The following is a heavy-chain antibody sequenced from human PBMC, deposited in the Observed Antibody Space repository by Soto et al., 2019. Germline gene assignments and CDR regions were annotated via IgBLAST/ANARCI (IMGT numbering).Heavy chain of an antibody. CDR2: ISSSGGTT. Sequence: GGSLRLSCAASGFSFSSYAMTWVRQTSGKGLEWVSTISSSGGTTYYADSVKGRFTISRDNSKNTLFLQMNSLRAEDTAIYYCTTRDAGGGSRGAPIDYWGQGTLVTVSS. D-gene: IGHD2-8*02. J-gene: IGHJ4*01. CDR3: TTRDAGGGSRGAPIDY. V-gene: IGHV3-23*01. CDR1: GFSFSSYA.